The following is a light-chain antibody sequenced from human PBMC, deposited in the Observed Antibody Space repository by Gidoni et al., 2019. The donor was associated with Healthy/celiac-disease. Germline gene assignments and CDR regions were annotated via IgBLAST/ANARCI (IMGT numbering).Light chain of an antibody. CDR2: LGS. J-gene: IGKJ4*01. V-gene: IGKV2-28*01. Sequence: DIVMTESPLSLPVTPGEPASISCRSSQSLLHSNGYNYLDWYLQKPGQSPQLLIYLGSNRASGVPDRFSGSGSGTDFTLKISSVEAEDVGVYYCMQALPTLSFGGGTKVEIK. CDR1: QSLLHSNGYNY. CDR3: MQALPTLS.